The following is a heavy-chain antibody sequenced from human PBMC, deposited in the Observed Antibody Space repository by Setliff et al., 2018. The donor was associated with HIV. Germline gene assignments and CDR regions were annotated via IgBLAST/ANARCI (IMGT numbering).Heavy chain of an antibody. Sequence: PGGSLRLSCAASGFTFSTYWMIWVRQAPGKGLEWVTLISYDGSNEYYADSVKGRFTISRDNSKNTLYLQMNSLRVEDAAVYYCAKGRSGYYNFDSWGQGTLVTVSS. CDR2: ISYDGSNE. V-gene: IGHV3-30*18. D-gene: IGHD3-22*01. CDR1: GFTFSTYW. J-gene: IGHJ4*02. CDR3: AKGRSGYYNFDS.